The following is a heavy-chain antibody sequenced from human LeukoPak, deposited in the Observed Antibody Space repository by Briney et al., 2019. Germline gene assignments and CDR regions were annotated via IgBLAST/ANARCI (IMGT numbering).Heavy chain of an antibody. CDR3: AKLAPFKTGTNSVSSYYFDY. J-gene: IGHJ4*02. CDR2: ISSSSSYI. CDR1: GFTFSSYS. D-gene: IGHD1-1*01. Sequence: GGSLRLSCAASGFTFSSYSMNWVRQAPGKGLEWVSYISSSSSYIYYADSVKGRFTISRDNAKNSLYPQINSRRAEDTAVYYCAKLAPFKTGTNSVSSYYFDYWGQGTLVTVSS. V-gene: IGHV3-21*01.